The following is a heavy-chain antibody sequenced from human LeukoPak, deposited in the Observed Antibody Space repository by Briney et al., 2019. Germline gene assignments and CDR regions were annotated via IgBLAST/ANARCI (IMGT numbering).Heavy chain of an antibody. CDR2: IHYSGST. CDR1: GGSISSYY. Sequence: SETLSLTCTVSGGSISSYYWSWIRQPPGKGLEWIGYIHYSGSTNYNPSLKSRVTISEDTSKNQFSLKLSSVTAADTAVYYCARDSGKYCSGGSCHEEDYWGQGTLVTVSS. CDR3: ARDSGKYCSGGSCHEEDY. J-gene: IGHJ4*02. D-gene: IGHD2-15*01. V-gene: IGHV4-59*01.